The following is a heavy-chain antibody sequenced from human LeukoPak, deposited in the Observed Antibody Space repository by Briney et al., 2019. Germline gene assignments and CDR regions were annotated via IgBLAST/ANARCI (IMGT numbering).Heavy chain of an antibody. CDR1: GASIGSFY. J-gene: IGHJ3*02. CDR2: LYNGGDT. V-gene: IGHV4-4*07. D-gene: IGHD6-13*01. Sequence: RASETLSLTCTVSGASIGSFYWVWIRQPAGKGLEWIGRLYNGGDTNYSPSLRSRVTMPVDTSKNQFSLKLKSVTAADTAVHYCARGVEASGVGFYAFDIWGQGTMVTVSS. CDR3: ARGVEASGVGFYAFDI.